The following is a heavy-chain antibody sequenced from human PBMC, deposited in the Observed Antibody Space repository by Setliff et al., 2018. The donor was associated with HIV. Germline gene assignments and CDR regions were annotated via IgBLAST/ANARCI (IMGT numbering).Heavy chain of an antibody. D-gene: IGHD6-6*01. Sequence: PSETLSLTCTVSGGSISSGGYYWSWIRQHPGKGLEWIGFIYYSGSTYHNPSLKSRVTISVDMSKNQFSLKLSSVTAADTAVYYCARHDGMKAARRYNNDYMDVWGKGTTVTVSS. J-gene: IGHJ6*03. CDR1: GGSISSGGYY. CDR3: ARHDGMKAARRYNNDYMDV. V-gene: IGHV4-39*01. CDR2: IYYSGST.